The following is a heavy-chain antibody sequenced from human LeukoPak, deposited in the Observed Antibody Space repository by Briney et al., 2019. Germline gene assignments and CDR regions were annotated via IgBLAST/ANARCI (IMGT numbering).Heavy chain of an antibody. J-gene: IGHJ4*02. Sequence: SETLSLTCTVSGASVSGSAYYWGWIRQPPGKGLEWIGNIYYSGSTYYNPSLKSRVTISVDTSKNQFSLKLSSVTAADTAVYYCARGGKMVATTDYWGQGTLVTVSS. D-gene: IGHD5-12*01. CDR1: GASVSGSAYY. CDR2: IYYSGST. CDR3: ARGGKMVATTDY. V-gene: IGHV4-39*07.